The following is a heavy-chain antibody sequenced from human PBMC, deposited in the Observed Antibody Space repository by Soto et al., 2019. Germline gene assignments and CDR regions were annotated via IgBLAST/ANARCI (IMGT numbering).Heavy chain of an antibody. CDR1: GGSFSGYY. Sequence: PSETLSLTCAVYGGSFSGYYWSWIRQPPGKGLEWIGEINHSGSTNYNPSLKSRVTISVDTSKNQFSLKLSSVTAADTAVSYCARVGSLRITMIVDPSGYSYYGMDVWGQGPTVTVSS. J-gene: IGHJ6*02. CDR3: ARVGSLRITMIVDPSGYSYYGMDV. D-gene: IGHD3-22*01. CDR2: INHSGST. V-gene: IGHV4-34*01.